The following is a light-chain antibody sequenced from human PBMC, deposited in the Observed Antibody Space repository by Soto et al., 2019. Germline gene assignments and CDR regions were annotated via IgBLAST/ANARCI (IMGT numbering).Light chain of an antibody. Sequence: DIPMTQSPSTLSASVGGRVTITCRASQGISGWLAWYQQKAGKAPRLLIFDASSLMSGVPSRFSGSGYGTEFTLTINRLQPDDSATYYCQQYDSFSVWTFGQGTKVEIK. CDR3: QQYDSFSVWT. V-gene: IGKV1-5*01. CDR2: DAS. CDR1: QGISGW. J-gene: IGKJ1*01.